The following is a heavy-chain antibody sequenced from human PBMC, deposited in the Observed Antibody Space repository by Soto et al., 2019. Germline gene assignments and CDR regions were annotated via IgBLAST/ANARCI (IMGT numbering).Heavy chain of an antibody. CDR3: ARADYEILTGSYAMDV. CDR1: DDSISSYY. V-gene: IGHV4-4*07. J-gene: IGHJ6*02. Sequence: PSETLSLTCTVSDDSISSYYWNWIRQPAGKGLEWIGRVSSSGATNDNPSLKSRATMSVDTSKNQFSLRLPSVTAADTAVYYCARADYEILTGSYAMDVWGQGTTVTVSS. CDR2: VSSSGAT. D-gene: IGHD3-9*01.